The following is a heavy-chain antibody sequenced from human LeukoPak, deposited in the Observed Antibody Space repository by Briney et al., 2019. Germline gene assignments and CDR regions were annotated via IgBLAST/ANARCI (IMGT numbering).Heavy chain of an antibody. CDR2: IYHSGST. Sequence: SGTLSLTCAVSGGSISSSNWWSWVRQPPGKGLEWIGEIYHSGSTNYNPSLKSRVTISVDKSKNQFSLKLSSVTAADTAVYYCARDRIAVAGRKYYYYMDVWGKGTTVTVSS. D-gene: IGHD6-19*01. CDR1: GGSISSSNW. J-gene: IGHJ6*03. V-gene: IGHV4-4*02. CDR3: ARDRIAVAGRKYYYYMDV.